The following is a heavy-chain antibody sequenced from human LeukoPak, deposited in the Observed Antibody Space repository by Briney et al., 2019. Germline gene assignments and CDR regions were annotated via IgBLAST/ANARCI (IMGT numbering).Heavy chain of an antibody. V-gene: IGHV4-61*05. Sequence: SETLSLTCTVSGGSISSSSYYWGWIRQPPGKGLEWIGYIYYSGSTNYNPSLKSRVTISVDTSKNQFSLKLSSVTAADTAVYYCAKQQLVGGGWFDPWGQGTLVTVSS. CDR3: AKQQLVGGGWFDP. D-gene: IGHD6-13*01. CDR1: GGSISSSSYY. CDR2: IYYSGST. J-gene: IGHJ5*02.